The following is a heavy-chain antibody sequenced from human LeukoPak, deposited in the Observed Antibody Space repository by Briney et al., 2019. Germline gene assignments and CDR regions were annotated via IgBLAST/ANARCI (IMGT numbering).Heavy chain of an antibody. CDR1: GGSINGHY. J-gene: IGHJ6*02. Sequence: SETLSLTCTVSGGSINGHYWTWIRQPPGKGLEWIGQIHYSGRPDYTPSLKSRVTISVDTSKNQLSLKVISVTGADTAVYYCARFGVDYDMDVWGQGTTVTVSS. CDR3: ARFGVDYDMDV. CDR2: IHYSGRP. D-gene: IGHD3-16*01. V-gene: IGHV4-59*11.